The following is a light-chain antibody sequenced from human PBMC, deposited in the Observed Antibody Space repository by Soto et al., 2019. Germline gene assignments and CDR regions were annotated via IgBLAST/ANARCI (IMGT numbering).Light chain of an antibody. CDR3: QQYNNWPPKQYT. Sequence: EIVMTQSPATLSVSPGARATLSCRASQSVSSNLAWYQHKPGQAPRLLIYGASTRATGIPARFSASGSGTEFSLTISSLQSEDFAVYYCQQYNNWPPKQYTFGQGTKLEMK. CDR1: QSVSSN. CDR2: GAS. V-gene: IGKV3-15*01. J-gene: IGKJ2*01.